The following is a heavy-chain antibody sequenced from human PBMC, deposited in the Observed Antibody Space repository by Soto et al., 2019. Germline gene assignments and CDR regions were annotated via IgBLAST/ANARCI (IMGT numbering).Heavy chain of an antibody. CDR1: CGSFSGYY. D-gene: IGHD3-22*01. V-gene: IGHV4-34*01. J-gene: IGHJ4*02. CDR3: ASRRRGVRLYDSSGYLFDY. CDR2: TNHSGST. Sequence: SETLSLTCAVYCGSFSGYYRSWIRQPPWKGLEWIGETNHSGSTNYNPSLKSRVTISVDTSQNQFSLKLSSVTAADTAVYYCASRRRGVRLYDSSGYLFDYWGQGTLVTVSS.